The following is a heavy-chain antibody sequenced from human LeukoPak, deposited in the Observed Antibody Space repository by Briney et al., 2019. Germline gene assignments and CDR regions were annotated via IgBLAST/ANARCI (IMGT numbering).Heavy chain of an antibody. CDR3: AKFCPNCSDGYNNFHAFDI. CDR1: GYTFTSYY. Sequence: ASVKVSCKASGYTFTSYYMHWVRQAPGQGLEWMGIINPSGGSTSYAQKFQGRVTMTRDTSTSTVYMELSSLRSEDTAVYYCAKFCPNCSDGYNNFHAFDIWGQGTMITASS. D-gene: IGHD5-24*01. V-gene: IGHV1-46*01. J-gene: IGHJ3*02. CDR2: INPSGGST.